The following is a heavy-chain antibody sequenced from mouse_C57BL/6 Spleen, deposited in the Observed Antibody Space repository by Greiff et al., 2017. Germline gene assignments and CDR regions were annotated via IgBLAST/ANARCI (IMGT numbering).Heavy chain of an antibody. CDR3: ATPYDYDVGYYAMDY. D-gene: IGHD2-4*01. CDR2: INPSTGGT. CDR1: GYSFTGYY. V-gene: IGHV1-42*01. Sequence: EVQLQQSGPELVKPGASVKISCKASGYSFTGYYMNWVKQSPEKSLEWIGEINPSTGGTTYNQKFKAKATLTVDKSSSTAYMQLKSLTSEDSAVYYCATPYDYDVGYYAMDYWGQGTSVTVSS. J-gene: IGHJ4*01.